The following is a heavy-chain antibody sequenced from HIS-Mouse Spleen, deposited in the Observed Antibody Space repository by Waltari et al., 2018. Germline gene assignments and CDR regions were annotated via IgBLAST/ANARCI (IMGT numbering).Heavy chain of an antibody. CDR2: ISSSSSYI. J-gene: IGHJ3*02. CDR3: ARRLLTGDAFDI. CDR1: GFHFRSYS. D-gene: IGHD7-27*01. V-gene: IGHV3-21*01. Sequence: EVQLVQSGGGLVKPGGSLRLSCAASGFHFRSYSMNWVRQAPGKGLEWVSSISSSSSYIYYADSVKGRFTISRDNAKNSLYLQMNSLRAEDTAVYYCARRLLTGDAFDIWGQGTMVTVSS.